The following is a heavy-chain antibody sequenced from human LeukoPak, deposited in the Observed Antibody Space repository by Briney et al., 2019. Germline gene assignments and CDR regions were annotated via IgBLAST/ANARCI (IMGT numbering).Heavy chain of an antibody. Sequence: PGGSLRLSCVASGFIFSDFWMNWVRLVPGKGLEWVANISEDGSVQDYVGSVRGRFTISRDNAKNSLYLHMNSVRVEDTAVYYCATRESSMARSHWGQGTLVTISP. J-gene: IGHJ4*02. CDR3: ATRESSMARSH. CDR2: ISEDGSVQ. V-gene: IGHV3-7*01. D-gene: IGHD3-10*01. CDR1: GFIFSDFW.